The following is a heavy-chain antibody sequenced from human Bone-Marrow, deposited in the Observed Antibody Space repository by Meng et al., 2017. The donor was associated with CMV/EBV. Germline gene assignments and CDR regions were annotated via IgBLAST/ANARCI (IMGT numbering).Heavy chain of an antibody. D-gene: IGHD3-10*01. CDR2: ISRSGSTI. Sequence: GESLKISCAASGFSFSSYEMNWVRQAPGRGLEWVSYISRSGSTIYYADSVKGRFTISRDNAKNSLYLQMNSLRAEETAVYYCARGGGGYDYWGQGTLVTVSS. CDR1: GFSFSSYE. J-gene: IGHJ4*02. V-gene: IGHV3-48*03. CDR3: ARGGGGYDY.